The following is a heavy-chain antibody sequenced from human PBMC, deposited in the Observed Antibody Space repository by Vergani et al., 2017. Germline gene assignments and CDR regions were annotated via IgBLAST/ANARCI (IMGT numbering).Heavy chain of an antibody. V-gene: IGHV1-18*01. Sequence: QVQLVQSGAEVKKPGASVKVSCKASGYTFTNYGISWVRQAPGQGLEWMGWISAYNGNTKIAQKLQGRVTITTDTSTSTAYLEMRSLRSDDTAVYYCARVREYNWNDGRGWFDPWGQGTLVTVSS. CDR3: ARVREYNWNDGRGWFDP. CDR2: ISAYNGNT. CDR1: GYTFTNYG. D-gene: IGHD1-20*01. J-gene: IGHJ5*02.